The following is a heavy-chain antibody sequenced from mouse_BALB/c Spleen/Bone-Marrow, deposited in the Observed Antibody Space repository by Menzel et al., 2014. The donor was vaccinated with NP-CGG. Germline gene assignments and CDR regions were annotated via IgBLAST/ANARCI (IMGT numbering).Heavy chain of an antibody. CDR1: GFTFSSFG. D-gene: IGHD1-1*01. Sequence: EVKLVDSGGGLVQPGGSRKLSCAASGFTFSSFGMHWVRPAPEKGLEWVAYISSGSSTIYYADTVMGRFTISRDKPKNTLFLQMTSLRSGDTAMYYCARSGSSSGCFDYWGQGTTLTVSS. CDR2: ISSGSSTI. CDR3: ARSGSSSGCFDY. J-gene: IGHJ2*01. V-gene: IGHV5-17*02.